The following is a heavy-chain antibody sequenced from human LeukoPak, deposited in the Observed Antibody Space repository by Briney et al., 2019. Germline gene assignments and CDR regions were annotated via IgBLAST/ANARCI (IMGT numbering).Heavy chain of an antibody. CDR1: GYTFTSYA. CDR2: INAGNGNT. D-gene: IGHD3-22*01. V-gene: IGHV1-3*01. CDR3: ARDHYYDSSGYLDY. Sequence: ASVKVSCKASGYTFTSYAMHWVRQAPGQRLEWMGWINAGNGNTKCSQKFQGRVTITRDTSASTAYMELSSLRSEDTAVYYCARDHYYDSSGYLDYWGQGTLVTVSS. J-gene: IGHJ4*02.